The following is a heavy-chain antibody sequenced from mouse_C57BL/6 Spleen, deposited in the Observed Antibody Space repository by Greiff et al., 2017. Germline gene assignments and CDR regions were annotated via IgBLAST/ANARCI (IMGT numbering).Heavy chain of an antibody. CDR3: ARSFYAMDY. V-gene: IGHV1-52*01. J-gene: IGHJ4*01. CDR2: IDPSDSET. CDR1: GYTFTSYW. Sequence: QVQLKQPGAELVRPGSSVKLSCKASGYTFTSYWMHWVKQRPIQGLEWIGNIDPSDSETHYNQKFKDKATLTVDKSSSTAYMQLSSLTSEDSAVYYCARSFYAMDYWGQGTSGTVSS.